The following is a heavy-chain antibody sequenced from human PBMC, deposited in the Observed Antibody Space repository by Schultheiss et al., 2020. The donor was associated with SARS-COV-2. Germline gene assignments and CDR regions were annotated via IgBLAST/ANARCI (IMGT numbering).Heavy chain of an antibody. V-gene: IGHV3-74*01. CDR3: ATHATVVTHFDAFDI. J-gene: IGHJ3*02. CDR2: INSDGSST. CDR1: GFTFSNAW. D-gene: IGHD4-23*01. Sequence: GESLKISCAASGFTFSNAWMSWVRQAPGKGLEWVSRINSDGSSTTYGDSVKGRFTISRDNAKNSLYLQMNSLRAEDTAVYYCATHATVVTHFDAFDIWGQGTMVTVSS.